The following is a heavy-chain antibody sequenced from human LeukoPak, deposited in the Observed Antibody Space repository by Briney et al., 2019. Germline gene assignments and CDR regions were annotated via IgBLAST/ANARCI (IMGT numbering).Heavy chain of an antibody. V-gene: IGHV4-39*07. CDR1: GGSISSSSYY. D-gene: IGHD6-13*01. CDR2: MYYSGSS. CDR3: ARGGYSGYWGESAAFDI. J-gene: IGHJ3*02. Sequence: SETLSLTCNVSGGSISSSSYYWGWIRQPPGKGLEWIGSMYYSGSSYYNPSLKSRVTISVDTSKNQFSLKLSSVTAADTAVYYCARGGYSGYWGESAAFDIWGQGTMVTVSS.